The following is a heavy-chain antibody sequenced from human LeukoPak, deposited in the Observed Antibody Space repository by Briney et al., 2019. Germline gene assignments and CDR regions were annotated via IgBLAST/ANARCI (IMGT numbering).Heavy chain of an antibody. Sequence: GESLKISCQGSGSPFTTYWIAWVRQLPGKGLEWMGIIYPGDYDTRYSPSFQGQVTISGDKSISTAYLQWSKLKASDTAMYYCARSYGSGNYYTPSDFWGQGTLVTVSS. V-gene: IGHV5-51*01. CDR3: ARSYGSGNYYTPSDF. D-gene: IGHD3-10*01. CDR2: IYPGDYDT. CDR1: GSPFTTYW. J-gene: IGHJ4*02.